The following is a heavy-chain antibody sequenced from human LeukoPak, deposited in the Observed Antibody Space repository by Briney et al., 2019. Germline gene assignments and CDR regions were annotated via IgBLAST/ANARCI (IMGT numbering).Heavy chain of an antibody. CDR3: ARQPYDSSGWLFDY. CDR2: IHYSGST. D-gene: IGHD3-22*01. J-gene: IGHJ4*02. CDR1: GDSISGHF. V-gene: IGHV4-59*08. Sequence: PSETLSLTCTVSGDSISGHFWSWIRQPPGKGLELTGHIHYSGSTFYKPSLKSRVTISLDSSRNQFSLKLTSVTAADTAGYYCARQPYDSSGWLFDYWGQGTLVTVSS.